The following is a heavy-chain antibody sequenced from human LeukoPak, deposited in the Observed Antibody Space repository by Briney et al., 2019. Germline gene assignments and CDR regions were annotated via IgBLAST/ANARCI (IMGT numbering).Heavy chain of an antibody. CDR3: ARHLYYGSGRPPPARADY. V-gene: IGHV5-51*01. Sequence: GDSLKISCKVSGYDFNFYWIGWVRQMPGKGLEWMGIIYPSDSETRYSPSFQGQVTISADKSITTAYLQWSSLKASDTAIYYCARHLYYGSGRPPPARADYWGQGTLVTVSS. D-gene: IGHD3-10*01. J-gene: IGHJ4*02. CDR2: IYPSDSET. CDR1: GYDFNFYW.